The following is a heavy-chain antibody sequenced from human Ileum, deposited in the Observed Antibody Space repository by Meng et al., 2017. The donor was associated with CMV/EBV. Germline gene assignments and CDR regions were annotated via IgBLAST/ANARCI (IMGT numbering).Heavy chain of an antibody. CDR1: GDSVSTNNVA. CDR3: IKISGRWV. Sequence: QIQPQQSGPGPVKPSQTHSLTCDMSGDSVSTNNVAWNWSRQAPLRGLEWLGRTADRSKWDYEYSVSVASRITISPDTSKNQFSLHLRSVTPEDTAIYYCIKISGRWVWGQGTLVTVSS. CDR2: TADRSKWDY. V-gene: IGHV6-1*01. J-gene: IGHJ4*02. D-gene: IGHD1-26*01.